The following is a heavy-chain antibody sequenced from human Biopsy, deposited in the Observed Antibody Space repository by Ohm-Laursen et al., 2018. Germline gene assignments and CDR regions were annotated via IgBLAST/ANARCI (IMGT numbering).Heavy chain of an antibody. CDR2: IDVSDYNT. CDR1: GFTLHTYA. CDR3: VKQWGGYNFGS. J-gene: IGHJ5*01. Sequence: SLRLSCSASGFTLHTYAMNWVRQAPGKGLEWVAHIDVSDYNTYYADSVRGRFTISRDNSKQMVHLEINSLTADDTAVYYCVKQWGGYNFGSWGQGTLVTVSS. D-gene: IGHD1-14*01. V-gene: IGHV3-23*01.